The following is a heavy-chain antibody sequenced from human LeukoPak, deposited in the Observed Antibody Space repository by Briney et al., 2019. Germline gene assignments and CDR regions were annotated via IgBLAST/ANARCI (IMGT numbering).Heavy chain of an antibody. D-gene: IGHD3-10*01. CDR2: IYSGGST. CDR1: GFTVSSNY. J-gene: IGHJ4*02. Sequence: GGSLRLSCAASGFTVSSNYVSWVRQAPGKGLEWVSVIYSGGSTYYADSVKGRFTISRDNSKNTLYLQMNSLRAEDTAVYYCARDLMGFGDLRDYWGQGTLVTVSS. CDR3: ARDLMGFGDLRDY. V-gene: IGHV3-66*01.